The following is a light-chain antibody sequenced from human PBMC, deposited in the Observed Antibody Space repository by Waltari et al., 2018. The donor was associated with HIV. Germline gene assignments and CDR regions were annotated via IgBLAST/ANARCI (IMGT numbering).Light chain of an antibody. CDR2: GVS. J-gene: IGLJ2*01. CDR3: SSYTGSTTVV. Sequence: QSALTQPASVSGSPGRSITISCTGTSSDIGGYNYVSWYQQHPGKAPKLMMFGVSQRPAGVSSRFSGSTSGNPASLTISGLQAEDEADYYCSSYTGSTTVVVGGGTKVTVL. CDR1: SSDIGGYNY. V-gene: IGLV2-14*03.